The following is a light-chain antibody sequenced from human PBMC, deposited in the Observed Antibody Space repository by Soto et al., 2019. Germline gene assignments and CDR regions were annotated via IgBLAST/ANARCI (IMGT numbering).Light chain of an antibody. CDR1: QSISSG. CDR3: QQYNSPTYT. Sequence: DIQMTQSPSTLSASVGDRVTITCRASQSISSGLAWYQQKPGKAPKLLIYKASSLDSGVPSRFSGSGSGTEFTLTISSLQPDDFATYYCQQYNSPTYTFGQGTKLQIK. V-gene: IGKV1-5*03. J-gene: IGKJ2*01. CDR2: KAS.